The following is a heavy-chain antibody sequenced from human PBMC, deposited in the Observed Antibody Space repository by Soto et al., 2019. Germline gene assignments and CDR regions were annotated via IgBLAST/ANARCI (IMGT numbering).Heavy chain of an antibody. CDR2: IFYSGST. D-gene: IGHD1-26*01. CDR3: ARNGSRSCDAFDI. V-gene: IGHV4-39*01. CDR1: GGSISSSSYY. Sequence: QLQLQESGPGLVKPSETLSLTCTVSGGSISSSSYYWCWIRQPPGKGLEWIGIIFYSGSTYYHPSLKSRGTISVDTSKKQFSLKLRSVTAADTAVYYCARNGSRSCDAFDIWGQGTVVTVSS. J-gene: IGHJ3*02.